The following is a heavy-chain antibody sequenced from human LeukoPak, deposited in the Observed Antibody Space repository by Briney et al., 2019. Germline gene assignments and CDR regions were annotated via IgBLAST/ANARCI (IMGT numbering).Heavy chain of an antibody. J-gene: IGHJ4*02. CDR1: GYTFSDFS. Sequence: GGSLRLSCAASGYTFSDFSVNWVRQAPGKGLEWVSSISVRSNYRYYADSVRGRFTISRDDARDSLLLQMNSLRAEDTAVYFCVRLRRNNDRSGYYYYYDYWGQGTLVTVSS. V-gene: IGHV3-21*01. CDR3: VRLRRNNDRSGYYYYYDY. D-gene: IGHD3-22*01. CDR2: ISVRSNYR.